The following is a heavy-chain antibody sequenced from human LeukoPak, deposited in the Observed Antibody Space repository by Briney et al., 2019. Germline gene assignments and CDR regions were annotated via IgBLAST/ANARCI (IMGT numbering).Heavy chain of an antibody. CDR1: EFTFDDYG. D-gene: IGHD1-26*01. CDR2: INWNGGST. V-gene: IGHV3-20*04. Sequence: GGSLRLSCAASEFTFDDYGMSWVRQAPGKGLEWVSGINWNGGSTGYADSVKGRFTISRDNAKNSLYLQMNSLRAEDTALYYCARHGSYYYYYYMDVWGKGTTVTVSS. CDR3: ARHGSYYYYYYMDV. J-gene: IGHJ6*03.